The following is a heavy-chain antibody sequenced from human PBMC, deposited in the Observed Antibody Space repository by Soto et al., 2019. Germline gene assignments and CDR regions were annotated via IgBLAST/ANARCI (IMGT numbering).Heavy chain of an antibody. V-gene: IGHV4-31*03. D-gene: IGHD2-15*01. J-gene: IGHJ6*02. CDR3: ARDHKLSCSGGSCYLHYYYYGMDV. Sequence: SETLSLTCTVSGGSISSGGYYWSWIRQHPGKGLEWIGYIYYSGSTYYNPSLKSRVTISVDTSKNQFSLKLSSVTAADTAVYYCARDHKLSCSGGSCYLHYYYYGMDVWGQGTTVTVSS. CDR1: GGSISSGGYY. CDR2: IYYSGST.